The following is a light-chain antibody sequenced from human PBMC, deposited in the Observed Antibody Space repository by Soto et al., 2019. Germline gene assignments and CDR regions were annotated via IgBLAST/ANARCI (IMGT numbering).Light chain of an antibody. CDR2: KAS. J-gene: IGKJ1*01. CDR1: QTISSW. Sequence: DIQMTQSRSTLSASXVGRVTIPXXASQTISSWLAWYQQKPGKAPKLLIYKASTLKSGVPSRFSGSGSGTEFTLTISSLQPDDFATYYCQHYNSYSEAFGQGTKV. V-gene: IGKV1-5*03. CDR3: QHYNSYSEA.